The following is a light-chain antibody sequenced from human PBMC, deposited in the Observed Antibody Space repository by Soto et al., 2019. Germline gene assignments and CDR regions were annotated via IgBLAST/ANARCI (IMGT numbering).Light chain of an antibody. Sequence: DIVMTQSPATLSVSPGERATLSCRASHSVSSNLAWYQQKRGQAPRLLMYGASTRATGIPVRFSGSGSGTEFTLIISSLQSEDFAVYYCQQYNDWPRTFGQGTKVEIK. CDR3: QQYNDWPRT. CDR2: GAS. V-gene: IGKV3-15*01. J-gene: IGKJ1*01. CDR1: HSVSSN.